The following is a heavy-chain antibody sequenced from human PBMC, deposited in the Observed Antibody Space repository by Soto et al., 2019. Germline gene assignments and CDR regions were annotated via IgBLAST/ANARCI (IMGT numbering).Heavy chain of an antibody. CDR2: ISSSSSTI. V-gene: IGHV3-48*01. CDR3: ARVIQSYYYYMDV. CDR1: GFTFSSYS. Sequence: GGSLRLSCAASGFTFSSYSMNWVRQAPGKGLEWVSYISSSSSTIYYADSVKGRFTISRDNAKNSLYLQMNSLRAEDTAVYYCARVIQSYYYYMDVWGKGTTVTVSS. J-gene: IGHJ6*03.